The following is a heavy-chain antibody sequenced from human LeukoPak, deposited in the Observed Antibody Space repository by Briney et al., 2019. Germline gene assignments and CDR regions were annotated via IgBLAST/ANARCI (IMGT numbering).Heavy chain of an antibody. CDR3: EAYSSGWYVALDY. J-gene: IGHJ4*02. CDR1: GGSISSSSYY. V-gene: IGHV4-39*07. D-gene: IGHD6-19*01. Sequence: PSETLSLTCTVSGGSISSSSYYWGWIRQPPGKGLEWIGSIYYSGSTYYNPSLKSRVTISVDTSKNQFSLKLSSVTAADTAVYYCEAYSSGWYVALDYWGQGTLVTVSS. CDR2: IYYSGST.